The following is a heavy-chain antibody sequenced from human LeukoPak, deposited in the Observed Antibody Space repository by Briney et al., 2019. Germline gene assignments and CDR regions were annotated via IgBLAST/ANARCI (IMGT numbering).Heavy chain of an antibody. Sequence: PGGSLRLSCAASGFTFSSHEMNWVRQAPGKGLEWVSYISSSGSTIYYADSVRGRFTISRDNAKNSLYLQMNSLRAEDTAVYYCARVGFSSGYYYSFLYYFDYWGQGTLVTVSS. J-gene: IGHJ4*02. CDR3: ARVGFSSGYYYSFLYYFDY. CDR1: GFTFSSHE. CDR2: ISSSGSTI. D-gene: IGHD3-22*01. V-gene: IGHV3-48*03.